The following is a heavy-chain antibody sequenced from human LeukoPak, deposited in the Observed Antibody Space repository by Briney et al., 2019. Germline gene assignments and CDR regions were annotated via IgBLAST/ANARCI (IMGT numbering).Heavy chain of an antibody. J-gene: IGHJ5*02. V-gene: IGHV4-39*01. D-gene: IGHD2-2*01. Sequence: SETLSLTCTVSGDSISSYYWGWIRQPPGKGLEWIGSIYYSGSTYYNPSLKSRVTISVDTSKNQFSLKLSSVTAADTAVYYCARRPPGSSTTANWFDPWGQGTLVTVSS. CDR2: IYYSGST. CDR3: ARRPPGSSTTANWFDP. CDR1: GDSISSYY.